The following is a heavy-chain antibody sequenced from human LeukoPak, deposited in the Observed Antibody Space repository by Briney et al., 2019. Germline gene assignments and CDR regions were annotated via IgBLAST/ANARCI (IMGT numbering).Heavy chain of an antibody. V-gene: IGHV5-51*01. CDR3: ARRMTTVFDSWFDP. CDR2: IYPGDSDT. CDR1: GYSFTSYW. Sequence: GESLKISSKGSGYSFTSYWIGWVRQMPGKGLEWMGSIYPGDSDTRYSPSFQGQVTISADKSISTANLEWSSLKASDTAMYYCARRMTTVFDSWFDPWGQGTLVTVSS. J-gene: IGHJ5*02. D-gene: IGHD4-17*01.